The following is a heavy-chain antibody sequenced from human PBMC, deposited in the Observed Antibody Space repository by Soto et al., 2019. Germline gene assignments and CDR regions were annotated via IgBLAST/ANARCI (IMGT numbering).Heavy chain of an antibody. J-gene: IGHJ6*02. Sequence: SETLSLTCTVSGGSISSGDDYWSWIRQPPGKGLEWIGYIYYSGSTYYNPSLKSRVTISVDTSKNQFSLKLSSVTAADTAVYYCARDVDELLGYYGMDVWGQGTTVTVSS. D-gene: IGHD2-15*01. V-gene: IGHV4-30-4*01. CDR2: IYYSGST. CDR1: GGSISSGDDY. CDR3: ARDVDELLGYYGMDV.